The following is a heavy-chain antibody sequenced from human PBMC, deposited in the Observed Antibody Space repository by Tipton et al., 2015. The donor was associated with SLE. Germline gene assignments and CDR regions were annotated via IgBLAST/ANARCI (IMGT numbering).Heavy chain of an antibody. J-gene: IGHJ6*03. D-gene: IGHD2-2*01. Sequence: TLSLTCTVSGGSISSSSYFWGWIRQSPGKGLEWIGNINTGGGTYRNPSLMSRVTISVDTSKTQFSLIVTSVTAADTAVYYCARAPAPAPPTHYYYYFMDVWGHGTTVTVSS. CDR1: GGSISSSSYF. CDR3: ARAPAPAPPTHYYYYFMDV. V-gene: IGHV4-39*07. CDR2: INTGGGT.